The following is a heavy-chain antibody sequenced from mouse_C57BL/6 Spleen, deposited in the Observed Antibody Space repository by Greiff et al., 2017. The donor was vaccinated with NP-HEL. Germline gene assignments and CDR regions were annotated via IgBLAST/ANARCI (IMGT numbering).Heavy chain of an antibody. V-gene: IGHV1-42*01. Sequence: EVQLQQSGPELVKPGASVKISCKASGYSFTGYYMNWVKQSPEKSLEWIGEINPSTGGTTYNQKFKAKATLTVDKSSSTAYMQLKSLTSEDSAVYYCARGGYYYGSHWYFDVWGTGTTVTVSS. CDR1: GYSFTGYY. D-gene: IGHD1-1*01. CDR2: INPSTGGT. CDR3: ARGGYYYGSHWYFDV. J-gene: IGHJ1*03.